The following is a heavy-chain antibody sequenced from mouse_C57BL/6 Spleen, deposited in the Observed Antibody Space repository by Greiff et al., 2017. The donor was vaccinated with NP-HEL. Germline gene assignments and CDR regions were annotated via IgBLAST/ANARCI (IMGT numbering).Heavy chain of an antibody. J-gene: IGHJ1*03. CDR2: VDPNSGGT. Sequence: QVQLQQPGAELVKPGASVKLSCKASGYTFTSYWIHWVKQRPGRGLEWIGRVDPNSGGTKYNEKFKTRATLTVDKPSSTAYMQLSSLTSEDSAVYYCTRYYYGSSYWYFDVWGTGTTVTVSS. D-gene: IGHD1-1*01. CDR1: GYTFTSYW. CDR3: TRYYYGSSYWYFDV. V-gene: IGHV1-72*01.